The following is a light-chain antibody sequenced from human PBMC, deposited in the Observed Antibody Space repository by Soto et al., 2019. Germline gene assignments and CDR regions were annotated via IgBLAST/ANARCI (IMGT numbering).Light chain of an antibody. V-gene: IGLV1-40*01. CDR2: GNN. CDR1: SSNIGAGYD. CDR3: QSYDSSLGGNYV. J-gene: IGLJ1*01. Sequence: QSVLTQLPSVSGAPGQTITISCTGSSSNIGAGYDVHWYQQLPGRAPKLLIYGNNNRPSGVPDRFSGSKSGTSVSLAITGLRGEDEADYYCQSYDSSLGGNYVFGTGTKLTVL.